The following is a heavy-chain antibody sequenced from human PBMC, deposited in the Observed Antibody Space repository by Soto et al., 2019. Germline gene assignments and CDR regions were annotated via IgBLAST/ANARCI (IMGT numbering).Heavy chain of an antibody. D-gene: IGHD3-22*01. J-gene: IGHJ4*02. V-gene: IGHV4-59*08. CDR2: IYYSGST. Sequence: SETLSLTCTVSGGSISSYYWSWIRQPPGKGLEWIGYIYYSGSTNYNPSLKSRVTISVDTSKNQFSLKLSSVTAADTAVYYCARHRYSSGYSDYWGQGTLVTVSS. CDR3: ARHRYSSGYSDY. CDR1: GGSISSYY.